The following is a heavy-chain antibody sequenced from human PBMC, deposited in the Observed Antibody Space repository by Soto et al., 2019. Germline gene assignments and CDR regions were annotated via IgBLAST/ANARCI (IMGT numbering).Heavy chain of an antibody. CDR3: ARDFIAYYDFWSGYLTGDYFDY. V-gene: IGHV1-18*01. CDR2: ISAYNGNT. J-gene: IGHJ4*02. D-gene: IGHD3-3*01. CDR1: GYTFTSYG. Sequence: QVQLVQSGAEVKKPGASVKVSCKASGYTFTSYGISWVRQAPGQGLEWMGWISAYNGNTNYAQKLQGRVTMTTDTSTSTAYMELRSLRSDDTAVYYCARDFIAYYDFWSGYLTGDYFDYWGQGTLVTVSS.